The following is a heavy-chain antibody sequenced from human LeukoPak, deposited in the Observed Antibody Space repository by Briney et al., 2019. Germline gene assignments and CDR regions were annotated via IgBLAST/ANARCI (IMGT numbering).Heavy chain of an antibody. J-gene: IGHJ4*02. V-gene: IGHV3-21*01. CDR2: TSSSSYI. CDR1: GFTFSSYS. Sequence: GGSLRLSCAASGFTFSSYSMNWVRQAPGKGLEWVSSTSSSSYIYYADSVKGRFTISRDNAKNSLYLQVNSLRAEDTAVYYCARDWVFPTPRTQLRYFDYWGQGTLVTVSS. D-gene: IGHD1-14*01. CDR3: ARDWVFPTPRTQLRYFDY.